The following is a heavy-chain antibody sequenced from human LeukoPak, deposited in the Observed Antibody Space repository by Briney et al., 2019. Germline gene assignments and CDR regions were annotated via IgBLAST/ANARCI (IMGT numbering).Heavy chain of an antibody. V-gene: IGHV3-48*01. J-gene: IGHJ4*02. CDR1: GFTFSSYS. Sequence: GGSLRLFCAASGFTFSSYSMNWVRQAPGKGLEWVSYISSSSSTIYYADSVKGRFTISRDNAKNSLYLQMNSLRAEDTAVYYCARESTVEPLDSFDYWGQGTLVTVSS. CDR3: ARESTVEPLDSFDY. CDR2: ISSSSSTI. D-gene: IGHD1-14*01.